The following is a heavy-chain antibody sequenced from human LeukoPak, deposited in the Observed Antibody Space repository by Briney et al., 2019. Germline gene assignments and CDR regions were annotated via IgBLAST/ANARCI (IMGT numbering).Heavy chain of an antibody. CDR1: GYTFPSYG. CDR2: ISAYNGNT. J-gene: IGHJ4*02. Sequence: GASVKVSCMASGYTFPSYGISWVRQAPGQGLEWMGWISAYNGNTNYAQKLQGRVTITADESTSTAYMELSSLRSEDTAVYYCARVGGGNCFDYWGQGTLVIVSS. D-gene: IGHD4-23*01. CDR3: ARVGGGNCFDY. V-gene: IGHV1-18*01.